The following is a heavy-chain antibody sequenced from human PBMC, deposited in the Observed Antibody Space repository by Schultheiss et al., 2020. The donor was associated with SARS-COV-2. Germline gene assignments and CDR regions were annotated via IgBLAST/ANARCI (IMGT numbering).Heavy chain of an antibody. V-gene: IGHV3-53*04. CDR3: ASHRSGYSYGPDAFDI. J-gene: IGHJ3*02. Sequence: GGSLRLSCAASGFTVSSNYMSWVRQAPGKGLEWVSVIYSGGSTYYEDSVKGRFTISRHNSKNTLYLQMNSLRAEDTAVYYCASHRSGYSYGPDAFDIWGQGTMVTVSS. CDR1: GFTVSSNY. CDR2: IYSGGST. D-gene: IGHD5-18*01.